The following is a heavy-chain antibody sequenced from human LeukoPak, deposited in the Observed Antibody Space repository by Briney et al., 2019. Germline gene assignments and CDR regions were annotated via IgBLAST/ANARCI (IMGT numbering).Heavy chain of an antibody. Sequence: SETLSLTCTVSGGSISSYYWSWIRQPPGKGLEWIGYIYYSGSTNYNPSLKSRVTISVDTSKNQFSLKLSSVTAADTAVYYCAREAKGVIDYWVQGSLVTVSS. CDR2: IYYSGST. CDR3: AREAKGVIDY. CDR1: GGSISSYY. D-gene: IGHD2-8*01. V-gene: IGHV4-59*01. J-gene: IGHJ4*02.